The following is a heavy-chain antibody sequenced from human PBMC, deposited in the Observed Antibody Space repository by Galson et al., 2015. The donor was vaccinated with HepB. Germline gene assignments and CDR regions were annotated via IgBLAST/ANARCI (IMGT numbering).Heavy chain of an antibody. J-gene: IGHJ4*02. D-gene: IGHD3-3*01. CDR1: GFTFSNAW. Sequence: SLRLSCAASGFTFSNAWMSWVRQAPGKGLEWVGRIKSKTDGGTTDYAAPVKGRFTISRDDSKNTLYLQMNSLKTEDTAVYYCTTSRITIFGVVIPSDYWGQGTLVTVSS. V-gene: IGHV3-15*01. CDR2: IKSKTDGGTT. CDR3: TTSRITIFGVVIPSDY.